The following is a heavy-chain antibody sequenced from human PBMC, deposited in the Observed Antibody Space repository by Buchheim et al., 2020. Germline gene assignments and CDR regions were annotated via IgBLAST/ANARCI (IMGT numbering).Heavy chain of an antibody. CDR3: ARPGPYGSGSYYNAYYFDY. J-gene: IGHJ4*02. D-gene: IGHD3-10*01. V-gene: IGHV3-33*01. CDR2: IWYDGSNK. CDR1: GFTFSSYG. Sequence: QVQLVESGGGVVQPGRSLRLSCAASGFTFSSYGMHWVRQAPGKGLEWVAVIWYDGSNKYYVDSVKGRFTISRDNSKHTLYLQMNSLRAEDTAVYYCARPGPYGSGSYYNAYYFDYWGQGTL.